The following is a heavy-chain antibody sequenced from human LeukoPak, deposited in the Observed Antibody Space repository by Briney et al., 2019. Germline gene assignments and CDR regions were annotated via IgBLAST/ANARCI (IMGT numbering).Heavy chain of an antibody. V-gene: IGHV3-33*01. Sequence: PGGSLRLSCAVSGFIFSNYGMHWVRQAPGKGLEWVALIWYDGRTKFHADSVRGRFTIFRDNSANTLYLQMSSLRVEDTAVYYCAREWGRIAVAGGPGYWGQGALVTVSS. CDR2: IWYDGRTK. CDR1: GFIFSNYG. J-gene: IGHJ4*02. D-gene: IGHD6-19*01. CDR3: AREWGRIAVAGGPGY.